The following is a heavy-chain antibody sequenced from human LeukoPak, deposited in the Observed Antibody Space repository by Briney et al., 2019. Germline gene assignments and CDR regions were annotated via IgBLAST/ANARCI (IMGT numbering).Heavy chain of an antibody. CDR1: GYTFTSNA. V-gene: IGHV7-4-1*02. Sequence: GASVKVSCKASGYTFTSNALGWVRQAPGQGLEWMGWINTNTGNPTYAQGFTGRFVFSLDTSDNTAYLQISSLKAEDTAVYYCARRKDSSGFYNNYWYFDLWGRGTLVTVSS. J-gene: IGHJ2*01. D-gene: IGHD3-22*01. CDR3: ARRKDSSGFYNNYWYFDL. CDR2: INTNTGNP.